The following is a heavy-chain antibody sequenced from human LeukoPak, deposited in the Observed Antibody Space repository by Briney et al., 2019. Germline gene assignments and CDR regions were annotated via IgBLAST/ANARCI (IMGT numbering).Heavy chain of an antibody. CDR1: GFTFNTYG. CDR3: ARDTSGSQVITFLDY. J-gene: IGHJ4*02. V-gene: IGHV3-21*01. Sequence: PGRSLRLSCAASGFTFNTYGIHWVRQAPGKGLEWVSYIDSTSTYIFYADLVKGRFTLSRDNAKNSLILQMNSLRAEDTAVYYCARDTSGSQVITFLDYWGQGILVTVAS. D-gene: IGHD3-10*01. CDR2: IDSTSTYI.